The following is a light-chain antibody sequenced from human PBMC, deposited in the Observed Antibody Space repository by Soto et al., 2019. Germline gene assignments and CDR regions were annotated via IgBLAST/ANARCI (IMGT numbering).Light chain of an antibody. V-gene: IGKV3-20*01. CDR1: QSVSSSY. Sequence: EIVLTQSPGTLSLSPGERATLSCRASQSVSSSYLAWYQQKPGQAPRLPIYGASSTATGIPDRFSGSGSGTAFSLNISRLETEDFAVYYWQQYGSSPLFTFGPGTKVDIK. CDR3: QQYGSSPLFT. CDR2: GAS. J-gene: IGKJ3*01.